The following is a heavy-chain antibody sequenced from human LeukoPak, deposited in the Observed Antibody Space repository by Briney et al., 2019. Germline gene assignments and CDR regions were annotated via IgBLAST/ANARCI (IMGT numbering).Heavy chain of an antibody. V-gene: IGHV3-74*01. CDR3: AVVRQLVMIDY. CDR2: INSDGSST. CDR1: GFTFSSYW. Sequence: GGSLRLSCAASGFTFSSYWMHWVRQAPGKGLVGVSRINSDGSSTSYADSVKGRFTISRDNAKNTLYLQMNSLRAEDTAVYYCAVVRQLVMIDYWGQGTLVTVSS. J-gene: IGHJ4*02. D-gene: IGHD6-6*01.